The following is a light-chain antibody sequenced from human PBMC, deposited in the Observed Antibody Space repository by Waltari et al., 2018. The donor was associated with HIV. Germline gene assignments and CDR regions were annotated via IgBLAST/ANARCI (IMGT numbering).Light chain of an antibody. CDR2: YDS. Sequence: SYVLTQPPSVSVAPGKTARITCGGNNIGSTGVPWYQQKPGQAPVLVIYYDSHRPSGIPERFSGSKSGNTATLTSSRVEAGDEADYYCQLWDGTGDHPGVFGTGTQVTVL. J-gene: IGLJ1*01. CDR3: QLWDGTGDHPGV. CDR1: NIGSTG. V-gene: IGLV3-21*04.